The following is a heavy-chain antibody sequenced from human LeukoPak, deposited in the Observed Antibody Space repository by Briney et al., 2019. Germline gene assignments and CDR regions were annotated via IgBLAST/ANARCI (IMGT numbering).Heavy chain of an antibody. Sequence: SETLSLTCTVSGGSISGSSYYWGWIRQPPGKGLEWIGYIYHSGSTYYNPSLKSRVTISVDRSKNQFSLKLSSVTAADTAVYYCARGARYFDWSFDYWGQGTLVTVSS. J-gene: IGHJ4*02. V-gene: IGHV4-39*07. CDR1: GGSISGSSYY. CDR3: ARGARYFDWSFDY. CDR2: IYHSGST. D-gene: IGHD3-9*01.